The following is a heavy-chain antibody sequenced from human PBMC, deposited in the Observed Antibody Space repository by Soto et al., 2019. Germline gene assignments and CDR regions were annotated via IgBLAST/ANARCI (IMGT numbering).Heavy chain of an antibody. Sequence: GGSLRLSCAASGFTFGDYYISWVRQAPGKGLEWVSVIYSAGNTYYADSVKGRFTISRDNSKNTVYLQMNSLRAEDTAVYYCAIITFGTYGMDVWGQGTTVTVSS. CDR1: GFTFGDYY. CDR3: AIITFGTYGMDV. J-gene: IGHJ6*02. CDR2: IYSAGNT. D-gene: IGHD3-10*01. V-gene: IGHV3-66*01.